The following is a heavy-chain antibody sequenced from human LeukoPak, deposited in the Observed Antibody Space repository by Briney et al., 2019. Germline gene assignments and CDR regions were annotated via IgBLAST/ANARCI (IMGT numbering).Heavy chain of an antibody. CDR2: IYYSGST. Sequence: PSETLSLTCTVSAGSISSSSYYWGLFRQPPGKGLEWIASIYYSGSTYYNPSLKSRLTISVDTSKNRFSLKLSSVAAADTAVYYCARHRIRWDLPTCFVFWGQGTLVAVSS. J-gene: IGHJ4*02. CDR3: ARHRIRWDLPTCFVF. D-gene: IGHD1-26*01. V-gene: IGHV4-39*01. CDR1: AGSISSSSYY.